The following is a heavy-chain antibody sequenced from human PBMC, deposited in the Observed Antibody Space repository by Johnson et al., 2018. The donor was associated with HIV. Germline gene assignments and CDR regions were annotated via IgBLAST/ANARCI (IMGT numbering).Heavy chain of an antibody. Sequence: VQLVESGGGLVQPGGSLRLSCAASGFTFSTYWMSWVRQAPGKGLEWVANIKDDGSEKYYVDSVTGRFTISRDNAKNSLYLQMNSLRAEDTAVYYCATDIVVVLAVTGTGAAFDIWGQGTMVTVSS. CDR2: IKDDGSEK. V-gene: IGHV3-7*01. CDR1: GFTFSTYW. J-gene: IGHJ3*02. CDR3: ATDIVVVLAVTGTGAAFDI. D-gene: IGHD2-15*01.